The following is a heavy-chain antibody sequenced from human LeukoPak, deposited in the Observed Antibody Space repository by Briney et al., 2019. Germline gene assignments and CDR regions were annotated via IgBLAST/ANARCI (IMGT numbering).Heavy chain of an antibody. Sequence: GGSLRLSCAASGFTFSAYSINWVRQAPGKGLEWVSSIYSGSGYIYYADSMKGRFTLSRDNAQNSMYLQMNSLRADDTAVYYCTRGHSGSYQRTDAFDIWGQGTMVTVSS. CDR3: TRGHSGSYQRTDAFDI. D-gene: IGHD1-26*01. CDR1: GFTFSAYS. V-gene: IGHV3-21*01. CDR2: IYSGSGYI. J-gene: IGHJ3*02.